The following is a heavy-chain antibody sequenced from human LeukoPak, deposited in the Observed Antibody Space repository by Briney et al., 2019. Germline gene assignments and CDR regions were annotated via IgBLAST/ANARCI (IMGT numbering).Heavy chain of an antibody. CDR3: TKGPGKKTLFHAGYFQH. V-gene: IGHV3-9*01. J-gene: IGHJ1*01. D-gene: IGHD3-10*01. CDR1: GFTFDEYA. Sequence: GGSLRLSCVASGFTFDEYAIHWVRHAPGKGLEWVSGNSWDSGSIGYADSVKGRFTISRDNAKNSLYLQMNSLRAADTALYYCTKGPGKKTLFHAGYFQHWGQGTLVTVSS. CDR2: NSWDSGSI.